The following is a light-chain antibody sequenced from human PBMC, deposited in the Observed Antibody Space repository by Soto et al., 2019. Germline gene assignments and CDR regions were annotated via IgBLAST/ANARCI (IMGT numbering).Light chain of an antibody. V-gene: IGKV1-17*01. CDR2: ASS. CDR1: QDIRND. J-gene: IGKJ3*01. Sequence: DIQMTQSPSSLSASVGDRVTITCRASQDIRNDLDWYQQKPGKAPKRLIYASSSLQSWAPARFSGSGSGTEFTFTVTTLHPEDFATYYCLQHNALPFTFGPGTRVDV. CDR3: LQHNALPFT.